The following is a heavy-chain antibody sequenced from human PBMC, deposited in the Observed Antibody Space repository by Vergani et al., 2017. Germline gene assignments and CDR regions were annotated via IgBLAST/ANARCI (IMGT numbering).Heavy chain of an antibody. V-gene: IGHV3-48*02. CDR2: ISSSSTI. Sequence: EVQLVESGGGLVQPGGSLRLSCAASGFTFSSYSMNWVRQAPGKGLEWVSYISSSSTIYYADSVKGRFTISRDNAKNSLYLQMNSLRDEDTAVYYCARGAFVAVAGTXFDYWGQGTLVTVSS. CDR1: GFTFSSYS. CDR3: ARGAFVAVAGTXFDY. D-gene: IGHD6-19*01. J-gene: IGHJ4*02.